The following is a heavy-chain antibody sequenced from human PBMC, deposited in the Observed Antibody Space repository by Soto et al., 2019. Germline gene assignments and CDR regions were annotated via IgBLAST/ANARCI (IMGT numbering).Heavy chain of an antibody. CDR2: ISAYNGNT. D-gene: IGHD5-18*01. Sequence: GASVKVSCKASGYTFTSYGISWVRQAPGQGLEWMGWISAYNGNTNYARKLQGRVTMTTDTSTSTAYMELRSLRSDDTAVYYCARSLAIQLYDRGPFDYWGQGTLVTVSS. CDR1: GYTFTSYG. CDR3: ARSLAIQLYDRGPFDY. J-gene: IGHJ4*02. V-gene: IGHV1-18*01.